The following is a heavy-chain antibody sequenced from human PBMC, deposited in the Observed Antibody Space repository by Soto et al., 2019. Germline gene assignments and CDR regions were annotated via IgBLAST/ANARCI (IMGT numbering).Heavy chain of an antibody. CDR3: AKDTLAAAGPYYYYDVDV. Sequence: PGGSLRLSCAASGFTFSNYAMTWVCQAPGKGLEWVSTISGSGGSTYYADSVKGRFTISRDNSKNTLYLQMNSLRAEDTAVYYCAKDTLAAAGPYYYYDVDVWGQGTTVTVSS. V-gene: IGHV3-23*01. D-gene: IGHD6-13*01. CDR1: GFTFSNYA. J-gene: IGHJ6*02. CDR2: ISGSGGST.